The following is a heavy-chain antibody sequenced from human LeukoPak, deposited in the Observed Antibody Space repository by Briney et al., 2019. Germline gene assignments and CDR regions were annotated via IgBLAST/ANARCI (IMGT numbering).Heavy chain of an antibody. D-gene: IGHD3-10*01. CDR2: IKSKTDGGTS. CDR3: TTAGLRLWFGECRY. Sequence: GGSLRLSCAASGFTFSNAWMSWVRQAPGKGLEWVGRIKSKTDGGTSDYAASVKGRFTISRDDSKNTLYLQMNGLKTEDTAVYYCTTAGLRLWFGECRYWGQGTLVTVSS. CDR1: GFTFSNAW. J-gene: IGHJ4*02. V-gene: IGHV3-15*01.